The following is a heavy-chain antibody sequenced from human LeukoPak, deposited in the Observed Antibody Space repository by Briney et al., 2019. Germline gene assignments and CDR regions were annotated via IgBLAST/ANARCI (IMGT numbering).Heavy chain of an antibody. D-gene: IGHD2-2*02. CDR3: ARDGPIVVVPAAIAFDI. Sequence: GGSLRLSCAASGFTFSSYWMSWVRQAPGKGLEWVANIKQDGSEKYYVDPVKGRFTISRDNAKNSLYLQMNSLRAEDTAVYYCARDGPIVVVPAAIAFDIWGQGTMVTVSS. V-gene: IGHV3-7*03. J-gene: IGHJ3*02. CDR1: GFTFSSYW. CDR2: IKQDGSEK.